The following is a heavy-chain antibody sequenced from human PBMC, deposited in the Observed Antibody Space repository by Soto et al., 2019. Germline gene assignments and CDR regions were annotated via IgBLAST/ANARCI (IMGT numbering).Heavy chain of an antibody. CDR1: GFTFSSYG. CDR3: AKDLGGIAAAGTADYAFEI. D-gene: IGHD6-13*01. CDR2: ISYDGSNK. J-gene: IGHJ3*02. V-gene: IGHV3-30*18. Sequence: QVQLVESGGGVVQPGRSLRLSCAASGFTFSSYGMHWVRQAPGKGLEWVAVISYDGSNKYYADSVKGRFTISRDNSKNTLYLQMNSLRAEDTAVYYCAKDLGGIAAAGTADYAFEIWGQGTMVTVSS.